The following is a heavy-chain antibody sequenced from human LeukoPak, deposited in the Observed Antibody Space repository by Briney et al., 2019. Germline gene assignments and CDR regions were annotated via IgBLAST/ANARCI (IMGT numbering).Heavy chain of an antibody. J-gene: IGHJ4*02. CDR3: VRRDSGFEFFDS. Sequence: GESLQISCKGSGYSITSNYIGWVRQMAGQGLVWLGIIYPSDTDTRYSASFQGQVTISADKSISTAYLQWSSLKASDTAMYFCVRRDSGFEFFDSWGQGTLVTVSS. D-gene: IGHD5-12*01. CDR1: GYSITSNY. V-gene: IGHV5-51*01. CDR2: IYPSDTDT.